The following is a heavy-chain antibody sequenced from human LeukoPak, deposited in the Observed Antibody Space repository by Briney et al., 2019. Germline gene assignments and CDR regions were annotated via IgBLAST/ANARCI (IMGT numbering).Heavy chain of an antibody. CDR3: ARTGSGSPPFDY. D-gene: IGHD3-10*01. CDR2: MNPNSGNT. Sequence: SVKVSCKASGYTFTSYDINWVRQATGQGPEWIGWMNPNSGNTGYAQKFQGRVTITADKSTSTAYMELSSLRSEDTAVYYCARTGSGSPPFDYWGQGTLVTVSS. V-gene: IGHV1-8*01. J-gene: IGHJ4*02. CDR1: GYTFTSYD.